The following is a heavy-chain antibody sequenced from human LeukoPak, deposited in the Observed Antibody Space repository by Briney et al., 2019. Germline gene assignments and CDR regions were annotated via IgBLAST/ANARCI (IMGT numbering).Heavy chain of an antibody. CDR1: GGSISSGDYY. J-gene: IGHJ6*02. V-gene: IGHV4-30-4*01. CDR2: IYYSGST. CDR3: ARRDAGTTAAGPYGMDV. Sequence: PSETLSLTCTVSGGSISSGDYYWSWIRQPPGKGLEWIGYIYYSGSTYYNPSLKSRVTISVDTSKNQFSLKLSSVTAADTAVYYCARRDAGTTAAGPYGMDVWGQGTTVTVSS. D-gene: IGHD6-13*01.